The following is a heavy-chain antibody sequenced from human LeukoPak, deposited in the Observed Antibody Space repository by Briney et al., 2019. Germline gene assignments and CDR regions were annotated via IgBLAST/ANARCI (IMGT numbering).Heavy chain of an antibody. CDR2: LSGSGGGT. Sequence: GGSLRLSCAVSGITLSNYGMSWVRQAPGKGLEWVAGLSGSGGGTNYADSVKGRFTISRDNAKDTLYLQMNSLRAEDTAVYFCAKRGVVIRVILVGFHKEAYYFDSWGQGALVTVSS. CDR1: GITLSNYG. CDR3: AKRGVVIRVILVGFHKEAYYFDS. D-gene: IGHD3-10*01. J-gene: IGHJ4*02. V-gene: IGHV3-23*01.